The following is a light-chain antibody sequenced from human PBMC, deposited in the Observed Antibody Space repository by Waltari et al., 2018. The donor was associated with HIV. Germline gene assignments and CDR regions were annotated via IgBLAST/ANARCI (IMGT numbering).Light chain of an antibody. CDR2: YDS. J-gene: IGLJ2*01. Sequence: SYVLTQPPPVSVAPGKTARITCGGNKVGSKSVHRYQQQPGQAPVLVIYYDSDRPSGIPERFSGSNSGNTATLTISRVEAGDEADYYCQVWDSSSDHVVFGGGTKLTVL. V-gene: IGLV3-21*04. CDR1: KVGSKS. CDR3: QVWDSSSDHVV.